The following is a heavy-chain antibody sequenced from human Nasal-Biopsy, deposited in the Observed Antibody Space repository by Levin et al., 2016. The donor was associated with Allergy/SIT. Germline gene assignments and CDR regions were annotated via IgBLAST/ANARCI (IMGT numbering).Heavy chain of an antibody. CDR2: MNQDGSEK. CDR1: GFTFGDYW. CDR3: ARDKGSCTRTTCYPDDYYGMDV. Sequence: GESLKISCAASGFTFGDYWMNWVRQAPGKGLEWVANMNQDGSEKFYVDSVKGRFTISRDNSNDTLYLQMDSLRADDTAVYYCARDKGSCTRTTCYPDDYYGMDVWGQGTTVTVSS. V-gene: IGHV3-7*01. D-gene: IGHD2-2*01. J-gene: IGHJ6*02.